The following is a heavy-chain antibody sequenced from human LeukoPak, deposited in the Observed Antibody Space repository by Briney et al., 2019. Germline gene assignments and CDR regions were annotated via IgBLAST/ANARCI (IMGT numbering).Heavy chain of an antibody. D-gene: IGHD4-23*01. CDR3: ATFDYGGPDLDY. CDR1: GFTFSSYA. V-gene: IGHV3-30-3*01. Sequence: PGRSLRLSCAASGFTFSSYAMHWVRQAPGKGLEWVAVISYDGSNKYYADSVKGRLTISRDNSKNTLYLQMNSLRAEDTAVYYCATFDYGGPDLDYWGQGTLVTVSS. J-gene: IGHJ4*02. CDR2: ISYDGSNK.